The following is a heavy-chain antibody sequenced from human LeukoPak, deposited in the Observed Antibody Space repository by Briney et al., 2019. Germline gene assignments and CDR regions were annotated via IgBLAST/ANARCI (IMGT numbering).Heavy chain of an antibody. V-gene: IGHV4-4*02. CDR3: ARGGGRGYSGYDWNY. J-gene: IGHJ4*02. CDR1: GGSISSSNW. Sequence: SETLSLTCAVSGGSISSSNWWSWVRQPPGKGLEWIGEIYHSGSTNYNPSLKSRVTISVDKSKNQFSLKLSSVTAADTAVYYCARGGGRGYSGYDWNYWDQGTLVTVSS. D-gene: IGHD5-12*01. CDR2: IYHSGST.